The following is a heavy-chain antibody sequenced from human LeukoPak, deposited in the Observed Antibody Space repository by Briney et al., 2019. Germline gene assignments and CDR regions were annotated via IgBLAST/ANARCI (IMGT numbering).Heavy chain of an antibody. CDR1: GFTFSSYG. J-gene: IGHJ4*02. D-gene: IGHD6-19*01. V-gene: IGHV3-30*18. CDR2: ILYDGSNK. Sequence: GRSLRLSCAASGFTFSSYGMHWVRQAPGKGLDWVAVILYDGSNKYYAESVKGRFTISRDNSKNTLFLQMNSLRAEDTAVYYCAKRSEYSSGWDSCNYWGQGTLVTVSS. CDR3: AKRSEYSSGWDSCNY.